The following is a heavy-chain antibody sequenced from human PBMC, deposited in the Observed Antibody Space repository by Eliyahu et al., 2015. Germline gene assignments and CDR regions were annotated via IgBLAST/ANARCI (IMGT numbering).Heavy chain of an antibody. CDR1: TSGGYY. CDR2: IYYSGST. D-gene: IGHD4-11*01. Sequence: TSGGYYWSWIRQHPGKGLEWIGYIYYSGSTYYNPSLKSRVTISVDTSKNQFSLKLSSVTAADTAVYYCARAVTTPTHYDYWGQGTLVTVSS. J-gene: IGHJ4*02. CDR3: ARAVTTPTHYDY. V-gene: IGHV4-31*02.